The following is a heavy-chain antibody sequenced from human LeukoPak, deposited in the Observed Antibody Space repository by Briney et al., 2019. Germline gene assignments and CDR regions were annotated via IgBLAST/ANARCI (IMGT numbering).Heavy chain of an antibody. CDR3: ARSGSSGWYFDY. CDR2: ISSSGSTI. J-gene: IGHJ4*02. CDR1: GFTFSSYE. Sequence: GGSLGLSCAASGFTFSSYEMNWVRQAPGKGLKWVSYISSSGSTIYYADSVKGRFTISRDNAKNSLYLQMNSLRAEDTAVYYCARSGSSGWYFDYWGQGTLVTVSS. D-gene: IGHD6-19*01. V-gene: IGHV3-48*03.